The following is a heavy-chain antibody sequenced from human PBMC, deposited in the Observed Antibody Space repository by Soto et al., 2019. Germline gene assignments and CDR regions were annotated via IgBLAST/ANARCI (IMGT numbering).Heavy chain of an antibody. CDR3: ARDTGTGEYKWNYNYFDY. J-gene: IGHJ4*02. CDR2: INPNSGGT. D-gene: IGHD1-7*01. CDR1: GYTFTGYY. V-gene: IGHV1-2*04. Sequence: ASVKVSCKASGYTFTGYYMHWVRQAPGQGLEWMGWINPNSGGTNYAQKFQGWVTMTRDTSISTAYMELSRLRSDDTAVYYCARDTGTGEYKWNYNYFDYWGQGDLVTVS.